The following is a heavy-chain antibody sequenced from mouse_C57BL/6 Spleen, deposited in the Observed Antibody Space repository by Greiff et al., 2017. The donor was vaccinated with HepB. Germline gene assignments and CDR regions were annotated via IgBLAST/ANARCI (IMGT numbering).Heavy chain of an antibody. J-gene: IGHJ1*03. CDR2: IRSKSSNYAT. CDR1: GFTFNTYA. CDR3: VRVYFDV. Sequence: EVQLVESGGGLVQPKGSLKLSCAASGFTFNTYAMHWVRQAPGKGLEWVALIRSKSSNYATYYADSVKDRFTISRDDSQSMLYLQMNNLKTEDTAMYYCVRVYFDVWGTVTTVTVSS. V-gene: IGHV10-3*01.